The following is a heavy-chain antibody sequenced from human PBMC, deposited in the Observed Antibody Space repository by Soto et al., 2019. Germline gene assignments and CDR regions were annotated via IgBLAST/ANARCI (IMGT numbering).Heavy chain of an antibody. CDR1: GFTFTSYA. CDR3: TRGGLHYDILTGYYSPYYYYYYMDV. J-gene: IGHJ6*03. Sequence: GGSLRLSCAASGFTFTSYAMNWVRLAPGKRLEWVGFIRSKAYGGTTEYAASVKGRFTISRDDSKSIAYLQMNSLKTEDTAVYYCTRGGLHYDILTGYYSPYYYYYYMDVWGKGTTVTVSS. V-gene: IGHV3-49*04. D-gene: IGHD3-9*01. CDR2: IRSKAYGGTT.